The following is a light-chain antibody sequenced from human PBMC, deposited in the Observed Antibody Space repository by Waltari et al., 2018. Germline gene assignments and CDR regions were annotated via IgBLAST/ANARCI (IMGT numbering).Light chain of an antibody. CDR3: MQALHTPTT. Sequence: EIVMTQSPLSLPVTPGEPASISCRSSQSLLHSDGYNYLNWYLQKPGQSPQLLIYLSFIRASGVPDRFTGSGAGTDFTLKISRVEAEDVGFYYCMQALHTPTTFGQGTRAEIK. CDR1: QSLLHSDGYNY. V-gene: IGKV2-28*01. CDR2: LSF. J-gene: IGKJ1*01.